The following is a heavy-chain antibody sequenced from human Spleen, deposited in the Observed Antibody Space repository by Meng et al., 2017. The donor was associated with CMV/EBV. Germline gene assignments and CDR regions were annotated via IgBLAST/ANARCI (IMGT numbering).Heavy chain of an antibody. CDR2: IYWNDDK. CDR3: ARGSRAWTNYEYVWGRIDY. D-gene: IGHD3-16*01. V-gene: IGHV2-5*01. J-gene: IGHJ4*02. Sequence: TSGVGVGWIRQLPGKALEWLALIYWNDDKSYNTSLKSRLTITKDTSKNRVVLIMTDMDPEDTATYYCARGSRAWTNYEYVWGRIDYWGQGTLVTVSS. CDR1: TSGVG.